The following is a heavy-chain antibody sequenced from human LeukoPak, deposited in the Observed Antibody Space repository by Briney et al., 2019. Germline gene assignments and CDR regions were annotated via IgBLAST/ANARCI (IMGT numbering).Heavy chain of an antibody. CDR1: GGSLSSYK. J-gene: IGHJ4*02. CDR3: ATTRVVFSYFDY. CDR2: IYTSGST. D-gene: IGHD2-15*01. V-gene: IGHV4-4*07. Sequence: SETLSLTCTVSGGSLSSYKWSWIRQPAGKGLEWIGRIYTSGSTNYNPSLKSRVTISVDKSKNQFYLKLSSVTAADTAVYYCATTRVVFSYFDYWGQGTLVTVSS.